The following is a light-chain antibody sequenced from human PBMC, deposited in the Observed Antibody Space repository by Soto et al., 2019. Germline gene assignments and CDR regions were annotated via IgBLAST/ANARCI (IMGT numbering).Light chain of an antibody. CDR1: SSDVGRYNY. V-gene: IGLV2-11*01. J-gene: IGLJ1*01. Sequence: QSALTQPRSVSGSPGQAVTISCTGTSSDVGRYNYVSWYQQHPDKAPKVMIYDVNKRPSGVPDRFSGSKSGNTASLTISGLQADDEADYYCCSYGGTYDVFGTGTKLTVL. CDR3: CSYGGTYDV. CDR2: DVN.